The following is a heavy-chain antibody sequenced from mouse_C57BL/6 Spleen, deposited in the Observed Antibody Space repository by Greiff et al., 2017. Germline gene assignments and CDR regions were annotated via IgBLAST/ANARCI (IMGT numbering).Heavy chain of an antibody. CDR2: IYPGDGDT. J-gene: IGHJ4*01. CDR1: GYAFSSYW. Sequence: LQESGASVKISCKASGYAFSSYWMNWVKQRPGKGLEWIGQIYPGDGDTNYNGKFKGKATLTADKSSSTASMQLSSLTSEDSAVYFCAATAQDGAMDYWGQGTSVTVSS. D-gene: IGHD3-2*02. CDR3: AATAQDGAMDY. V-gene: IGHV1-80*01.